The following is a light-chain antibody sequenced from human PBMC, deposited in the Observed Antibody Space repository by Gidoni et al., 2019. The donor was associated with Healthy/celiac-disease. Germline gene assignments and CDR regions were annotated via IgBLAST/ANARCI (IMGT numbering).Light chain of an antibody. CDR1: QSVSSSY. CDR2: GAS. Sequence: ELVLPQSPGTLSLSPGERATLSCMASQSVSSSYLAWYQQKPGQAPRLLIYGASSRATGIPDRCSGSGSGTDFTLTISRLEPEDVAVYYCQQYGSSTWTFGQGTKVEIK. CDR3: QQYGSSTWT. J-gene: IGKJ1*01. V-gene: IGKV3-20*01.